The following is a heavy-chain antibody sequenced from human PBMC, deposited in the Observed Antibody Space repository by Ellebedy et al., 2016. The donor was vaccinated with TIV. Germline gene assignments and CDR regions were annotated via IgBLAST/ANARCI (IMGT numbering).Heavy chain of an antibody. Sequence: SETLSLXXTVSGGSISSSSYYWSWIRQPPGKGLEWIGYIYYSGSTNYNPSLKSRVTISVDTSKNQFSLKLSSVTAADTAVYYCARRSYNGNWFDPWGQGTLVTVSS. D-gene: IGHD1-26*01. CDR2: IYYSGST. CDR3: ARRSYNGNWFDP. J-gene: IGHJ5*02. CDR1: GGSISSSSYY. V-gene: IGHV4-61*05.